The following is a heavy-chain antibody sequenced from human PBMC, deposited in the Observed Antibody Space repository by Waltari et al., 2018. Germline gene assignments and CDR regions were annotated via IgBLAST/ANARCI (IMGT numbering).Heavy chain of an antibody. J-gene: IGHJ3*02. CDR2: INPNSGGT. D-gene: IGHD5-18*01. CDR1: GYTFTGYY. CDR3: ARDLAVSGYSYGSAFDI. Sequence: QVQLVQSGAEVKKPGASVKVSCKASGYTFTGYYMHWVRQAPGQGLEWMGRINPNSGGTNYAQKFQGRVTMTRDTSISTAYMELSRLRSDDTAVYYCARDLAVSGYSYGSAFDIWGQGTMVTVSS. V-gene: IGHV1-2*06.